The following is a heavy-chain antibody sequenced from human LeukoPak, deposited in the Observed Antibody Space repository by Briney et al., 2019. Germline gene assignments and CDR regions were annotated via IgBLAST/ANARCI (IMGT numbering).Heavy chain of an antibody. J-gene: IGHJ4*02. Sequence: GGSLRLSCAASGFTFSSYAMRWVRQAPGKGLEYVSAISSNGGSTYYANSVKGRFTISRDNSKNTLYLQMGSLRAEDMAVYYCARDARSGSGSYYLWFDYWGQGTLVTVSS. CDR3: ARDARSGSGSYYLWFDY. D-gene: IGHD1-26*01. CDR2: ISSNGGST. V-gene: IGHV3-64*01. CDR1: GFTFSSYA.